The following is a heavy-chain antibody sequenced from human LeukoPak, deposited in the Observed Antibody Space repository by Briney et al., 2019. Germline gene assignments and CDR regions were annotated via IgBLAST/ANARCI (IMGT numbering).Heavy chain of an antibody. D-gene: IGHD1-26*01. CDR2: INPNSGGT. CDR3: AMVNPKLDAFDI. CDR1: GYTFTGYY. Sequence: ASVRVSCKASGYTFTGYYMHWVRQAPGQGLEWMGWINPNSGGTNYAQKFQGRVTMTRDTSISTAYMELSRLRSDDTAVYYCAMVNPKLDAFDIWGQGTMVTVSS. V-gene: IGHV1-2*02. J-gene: IGHJ3*02.